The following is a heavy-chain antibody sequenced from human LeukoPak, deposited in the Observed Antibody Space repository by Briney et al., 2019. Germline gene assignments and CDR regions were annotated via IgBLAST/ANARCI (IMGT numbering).Heavy chain of an antibody. Sequence: ASVKVSCKVSGYTLTELSMHWVRQAPGKGREWMGGFDPEDGETIYAQKFQGRVTMTEDTSTDTAYMELSSLRSEDTAVYYCATSFRAQQLVRYWGQGTLVTVSS. D-gene: IGHD6-13*01. CDR1: GYTLTELS. V-gene: IGHV1-24*01. CDR3: ATSFRAQQLVRY. CDR2: FDPEDGET. J-gene: IGHJ4*02.